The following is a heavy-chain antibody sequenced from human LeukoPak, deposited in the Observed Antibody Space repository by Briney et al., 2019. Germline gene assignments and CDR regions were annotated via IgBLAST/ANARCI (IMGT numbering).Heavy chain of an antibody. V-gene: IGHV4-39*01. Sequence: PSETLSLTCTVSGGSISSSSYYWGWIRQPPGKGLEWIGSIYHSGRPYYNPSFKSRVTISVDTSKNQFSLKLSSVSAADTAVYYCAKHGGYCSGDSCLEYLQHWGQGTLVTVSS. J-gene: IGHJ1*01. CDR1: GGSISSSSYY. CDR3: AKHGGYCSGDSCLEYLQH. D-gene: IGHD2-15*01. CDR2: IYHSGRP.